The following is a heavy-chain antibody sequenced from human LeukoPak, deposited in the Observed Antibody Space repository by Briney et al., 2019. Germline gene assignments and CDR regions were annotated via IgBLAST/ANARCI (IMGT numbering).Heavy chain of an antibody. V-gene: IGHV4-34*01. CDR3: ARADYGDLLDY. D-gene: IGHD4-17*01. J-gene: IGHJ4*02. CDR2: INHSGST. Sequence: PSETLSLTCAVYGVAFSGYYWIWIRQPPGKGREGVGEINHSGSTNYNPSLKSRVTISVDTSKKQFSLTLSSVTAADTAVYYCARADYGDLLDYWGQGTLVTVSS. CDR1: GVAFSGYY.